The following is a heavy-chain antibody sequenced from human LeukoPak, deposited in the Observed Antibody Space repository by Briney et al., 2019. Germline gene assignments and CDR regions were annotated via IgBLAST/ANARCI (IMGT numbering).Heavy chain of an antibody. CDR3: ARGMADFWKGYYYMDV. CDR2: ISYDGSNQ. CDR1: GFTFSTYP. Sequence: GGSLRLSCAASGFTFSTYPMHWVRQAPGRGLEWVATISYDGSNQYYADSVKGQFTISRDNSKNTLYLQMNSLRAEDTAVYYCARGMADFWKGYYYMDVWGKGTTVTVSS. V-gene: IGHV3-30-3*01. J-gene: IGHJ6*03. D-gene: IGHD3-3*01.